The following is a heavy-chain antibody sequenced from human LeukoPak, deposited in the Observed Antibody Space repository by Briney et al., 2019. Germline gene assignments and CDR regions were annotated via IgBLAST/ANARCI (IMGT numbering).Heavy chain of an antibody. Sequence: ASVKVSCKASGYTFTDYYMHWVRQAPGQGLEWMGWINPSGGSTSYAQKFQGRVTMTRDTSTSTVYMELSSLRSEDTAVYYCARVHSGSYYWFDPWGQGTLVTVSS. J-gene: IGHJ5*02. CDR2: INPSGGST. CDR1: GYTFTDYY. V-gene: IGHV1-46*01. D-gene: IGHD1-26*01. CDR3: ARVHSGSYYWFDP.